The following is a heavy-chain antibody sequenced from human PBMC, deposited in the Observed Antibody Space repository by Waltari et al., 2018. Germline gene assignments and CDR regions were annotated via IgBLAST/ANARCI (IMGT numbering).Heavy chain of an antibody. D-gene: IGHD2-15*01. CDR1: GGSISSSSYY. CDR2: IYYSGST. V-gene: IGHV4-39*07. Sequence: QLQLQESGPGLVKPSETLSLTCTVSGGSISSSSYYWGWIRQPPGKGLEWIGSIYYSGSTYYNPSLKSRVTISVDTSKNQFSLKLSSVTAADTAVYYCARDPDCSGGSCYSGYFDYWGQGTLVTVSS. CDR3: ARDPDCSGGSCYSGYFDY. J-gene: IGHJ4*02.